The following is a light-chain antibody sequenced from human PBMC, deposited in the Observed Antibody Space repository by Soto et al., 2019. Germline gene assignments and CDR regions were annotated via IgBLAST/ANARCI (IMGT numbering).Light chain of an antibody. V-gene: IGKV3-20*01. CDR3: QQYGSSSWT. CDR1: QSVSSSY. J-gene: IGKJ1*01. Sequence: EIVLTQSPGTLSLSPGERATLSCRASQSVSSSYLAWYQQKPGQAPRLLIYGESSRATGIPDRFSGSGSETDVTLTISRLEPEDFAVYYCQQYGSSSWTFGQGTKVEIK. CDR2: GES.